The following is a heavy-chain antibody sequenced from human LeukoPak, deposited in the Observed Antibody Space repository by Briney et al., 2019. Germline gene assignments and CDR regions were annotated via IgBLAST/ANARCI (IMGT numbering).Heavy chain of an antibody. D-gene: IGHD5-12*01. CDR1: EFTLSSYG. V-gene: IGHV3-30*18. CDR3: AKDRQYSGYDCSTDY. J-gene: IGHJ4*02. CDR2: SSYDGINK. Sequence: PGGSLRLSCAASEFTLSSYGMHWVRQAPGKGLEWLAVSSYDGINKFYADSVKGRFTVSRDNSKNTLFLQMNSLRADDTAVYYCAKDRQYSGYDCSTDYWGQGTLVTVSS.